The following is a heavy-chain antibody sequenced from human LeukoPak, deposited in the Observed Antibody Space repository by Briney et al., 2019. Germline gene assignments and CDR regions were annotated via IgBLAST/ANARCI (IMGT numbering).Heavy chain of an antibody. CDR2: ISGSGGST. J-gene: IGHJ4*02. Sequence: PGGSLRLSCAASGFTSSSYAMSWVRQAPGKGLEWVSAISGSGGSTYYADSVKGRFTISRDNSKNTPYLQMNSLRAEGTAVYYCAKGDSSGWYGPYFDYWGREPWSPSPQ. CDR3: AKGDSSGWYGPYFDY. D-gene: IGHD6-19*01. V-gene: IGHV3-23*01. CDR1: GFTSSSYA.